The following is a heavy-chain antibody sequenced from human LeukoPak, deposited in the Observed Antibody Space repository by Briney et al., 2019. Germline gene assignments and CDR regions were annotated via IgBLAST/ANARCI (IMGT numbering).Heavy chain of an antibody. CDR3: ARVVVGGANNWFDP. CDR2: ISANNGNT. D-gene: IGHD2-15*01. V-gene: IGHV1-18*01. J-gene: IGHJ5*02. CDR1: GYTFTNYG. Sequence: ASVKVSCKASGYTFTNYGLTWVRQAPGQGLEWMGWISANNGNTNYAQKYQGRVTMTTDTSTSTVYMELRSLRSDDTAVYYCARVVVGGANNWFDPWGQGTLVTVSS.